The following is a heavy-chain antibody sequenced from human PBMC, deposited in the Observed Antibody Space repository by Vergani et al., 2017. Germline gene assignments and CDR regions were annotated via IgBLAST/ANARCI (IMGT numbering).Heavy chain of an antibody. D-gene: IGHD3-16*01. Sequence: VQLVESGGGVVQRGGSLRLSCATSGFTLSNYDMQWIRQGPGKGLEFVAFIQFDGSNQYYAYSVKGRFTLSRDFSKNTLYLQMNSLRTDDTATYYCAKHFRGWGIDYWGQGTQVIVSS. J-gene: IGHJ4*02. CDR2: IQFDGSNQ. V-gene: IGHV3-30*02. CDR3: AKHFRGWGIDY. CDR1: GFTLSNYD.